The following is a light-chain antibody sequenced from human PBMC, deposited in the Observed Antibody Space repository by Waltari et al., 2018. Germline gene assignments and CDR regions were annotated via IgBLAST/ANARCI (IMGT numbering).Light chain of an antibody. CDR3: QQRTNWVTT. CDR1: ESVSSY. Sequence: EIELTQSPATLSLSPGERATLSCRANESVSSYLAWYQQKPGQAPRLLIYDASNRAAGIPARFSGRGYGTDFTLTISSLEPEDFAIYYCQQRTNWVTTFGQGTRLDIK. CDR2: DAS. J-gene: IGKJ5*01. V-gene: IGKV3-11*01.